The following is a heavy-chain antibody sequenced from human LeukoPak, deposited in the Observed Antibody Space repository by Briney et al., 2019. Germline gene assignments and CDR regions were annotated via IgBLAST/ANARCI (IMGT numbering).Heavy chain of an antibody. D-gene: IGHD6-6*01. CDR1: GFTFSDYN. CDR2: ISRSGSTK. CDR3: ARDRLGSSSWFDP. V-gene: IGHV3-11*04. J-gene: IGHJ5*02. Sequence: GGSLRLSCAASGFTFSDYNMRWIRQAPGKGLEWVSSISRSGSTKYYADSVKGRFTISRDNAKNSLFLQMNSLRAEDTAVYYCARDRLGSSSWFDPWGQGTQVTVSS.